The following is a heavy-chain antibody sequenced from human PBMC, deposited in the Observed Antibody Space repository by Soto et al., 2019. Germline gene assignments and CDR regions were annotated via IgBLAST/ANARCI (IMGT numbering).Heavy chain of an antibody. CDR1: GYTFTSYD. Sequence: GASVKVSCKASGYTFTSYDINWVRRATGQGLEWMGWMNPNSGNTGYAQKFQGRVTMTRNTSISTAYMELSSLRSEDTAVYYCARPTLRYFDWLPPHAFDIWGQGTMVTVSS. D-gene: IGHD3-9*01. J-gene: IGHJ3*02. V-gene: IGHV1-8*01. CDR3: ARPTLRYFDWLPPHAFDI. CDR2: MNPNSGNT.